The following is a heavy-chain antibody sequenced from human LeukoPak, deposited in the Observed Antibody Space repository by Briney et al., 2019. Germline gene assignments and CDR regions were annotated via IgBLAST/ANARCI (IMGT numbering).Heavy chain of an antibody. J-gene: IGHJ4*02. CDR3: AKPDCSSTSCYTLDS. CDR2: ISGSGDST. V-gene: IGHV3-23*01. CDR1: GFTFSSYT. D-gene: IGHD2-2*02. Sequence: QAGGSLRLSCAASGFTFSSYTMRWVRQAPGKGLEWVSAISGSGDSTYYADSVKGRFTISRDNSKNTLYLQMNSLRAEDAAVYYCAKPDCSSTSCYTLDSWGQGTLVTVSS.